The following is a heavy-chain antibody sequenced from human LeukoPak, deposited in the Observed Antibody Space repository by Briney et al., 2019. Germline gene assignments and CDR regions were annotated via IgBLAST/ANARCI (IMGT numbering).Heavy chain of an antibody. V-gene: IGHV1-18*01. J-gene: IGHJ4*02. CDR2: ISAYNGNT. Sequence: ASVKVSCKASGYTFTSYGISWVRQAPGQGLEWMGRISAYNGNTNYAQKLQGRVTMTTDTSTSTAYMELRSLRSDDTAVYYCARGEACYDILTGVDYWGQGTLVTVSS. CDR1: GYTFTSYG. CDR3: ARGEACYDILTGVDY. D-gene: IGHD3-9*01.